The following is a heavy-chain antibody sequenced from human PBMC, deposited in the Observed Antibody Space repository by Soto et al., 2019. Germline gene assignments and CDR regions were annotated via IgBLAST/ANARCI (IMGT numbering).Heavy chain of an antibody. Sequence: PGGSLRPSCSASGFTFNTSAMSWVRQAPGRRLEWVSTISASGGRTYYADAVNGRFTLSRDNSQNTLRLDMDGLRAEDMALYYCAKDHLPVGDYYYGVDVWGQGTTVTVSS. CDR3: AKDHLPVGDYYYGVDV. J-gene: IGHJ6*02. CDR2: ISASGGRT. D-gene: IGHD1-26*01. V-gene: IGHV3-23*01. CDR1: GFTFNTSA.